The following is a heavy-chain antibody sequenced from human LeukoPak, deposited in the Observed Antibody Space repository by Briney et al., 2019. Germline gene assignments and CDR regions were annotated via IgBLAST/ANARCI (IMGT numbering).Heavy chain of an antibody. Sequence: SQTLSLTSAISGDSVSSNSAACNWIRQSPSRGLEWPGRTYYRSKWYNDYAVSVKSRITINPDTSKNQFSLQLNSVAPEDTAVYYCARAPQPRYSSSPFDYWGQGTLVTVSS. CDR1: GDSVSSNSAA. CDR3: ARAPQPRYSSSPFDY. D-gene: IGHD6-6*01. V-gene: IGHV6-1*01. CDR2: TYYRSKWYN. J-gene: IGHJ4*02.